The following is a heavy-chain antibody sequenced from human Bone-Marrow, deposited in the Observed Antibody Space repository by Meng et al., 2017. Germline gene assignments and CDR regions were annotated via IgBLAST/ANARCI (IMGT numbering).Heavy chain of an antibody. CDR1: GYTFTSYG. Sequence: QVQQVQSGAEVKEPGGTVKVSCKASGYTFTSYGISRVRQAPGQGLAWMGGIIPIFGTANYAQKFQGRVKITADESTSTAYMELSSLRTEDTAVYYCAREYCSGGSCYSYFDYWGQGTLVTVSS. D-gene: IGHD2-15*01. CDR3: AREYCSGGSCYSYFDY. J-gene: IGHJ4*02. V-gene: IGHV1-69*13. CDR2: IIPIFGTA.